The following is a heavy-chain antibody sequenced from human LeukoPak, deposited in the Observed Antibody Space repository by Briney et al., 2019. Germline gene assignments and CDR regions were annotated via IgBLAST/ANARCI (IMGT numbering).Heavy chain of an antibody. CDR2: ISGSGGST. CDR3: ARDTDHLYDSSWPFDY. D-gene: IGHD3-22*01. CDR1: GFTFSSYA. Sequence: GGSLRLSCAASGFTFSSYAMSWVRQAPGKGLEWVSAISGSGGSTYYADSAKGRFTISGDNSKNTLYLQMNSLRAEDTAMYYCARDTDHLYDSSWPFDYWGQGTLVTVSS. J-gene: IGHJ4*02. V-gene: IGHV3-23*01.